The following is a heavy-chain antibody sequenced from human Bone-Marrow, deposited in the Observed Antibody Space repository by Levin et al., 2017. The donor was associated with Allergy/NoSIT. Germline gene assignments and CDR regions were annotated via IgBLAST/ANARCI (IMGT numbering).Heavy chain of an antibody. CDR1: GFSFTTYA. CDR2: ISYDGYNK. V-gene: IGHV3-30*18. D-gene: IGHD3-3*01. CDR3: AKGLKDYDFWSGNDAFDI. J-gene: IGHJ3*02. Sequence: QAGGSLRLSCEASGFSFTTYAMHWVRQAPGKGLEWVAVISYDGYNKYYVDAVKGRFTISRDKSKTTLYLQMNSLRAEDTAAYYCAKGLKDYDFWSGNDAFDIWGQGTMVTVSS.